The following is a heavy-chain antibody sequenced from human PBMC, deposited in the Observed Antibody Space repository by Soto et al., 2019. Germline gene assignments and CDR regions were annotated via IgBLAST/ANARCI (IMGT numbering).Heavy chain of an antibody. CDR2: LIPMFGTT. J-gene: IGHJ6*02. CDR1: GGTFSSYS. Sequence: QVQLVQSGAEVKTPGSSVKVSCKASGGTFSSYSINWVRQAPGQGLEWMGRLIPMFGTTDYAQRFQGRVTFTAEEYTSTASMEVTNLTSEDTAVYYCARAVVLTFTRFYDMDVWGQGTTVTVSS. D-gene: IGHD3-9*01. CDR3: ARAVVLTFTRFYDMDV. V-gene: IGHV1-69*18.